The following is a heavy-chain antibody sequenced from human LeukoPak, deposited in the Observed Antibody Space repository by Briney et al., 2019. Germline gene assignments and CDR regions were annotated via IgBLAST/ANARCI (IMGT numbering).Heavy chain of an antibody. V-gene: IGHV1-24*01. J-gene: IGHJ6*04. Sequence: ASVKVSCKVSGYTLTELSMHWVRQAPGKGLEWMGGFDPEDGETIYAQEFQGRVTMTEDTSTDTAYMELSSLRSEDTAVYYCATDLHGSGSPSRAYYYYGMDVWGKGTTVTVSS. CDR3: ATDLHGSGSPSRAYYYYGMDV. CDR2: FDPEDGET. D-gene: IGHD3-10*01. CDR1: GYTLTELS.